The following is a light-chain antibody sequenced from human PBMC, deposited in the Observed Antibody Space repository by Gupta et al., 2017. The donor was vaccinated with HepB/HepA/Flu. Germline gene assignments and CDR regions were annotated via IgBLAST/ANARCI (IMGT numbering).Light chain of an antibody. CDR2: TNN. J-gene: IGLJ3*02. CDR3: SSRDSSLSAWV. V-gene: IGLV10-54*04. Sequence: QAGLTQPPSVSTVLRQTATPTCTGNSNNVGYEGAAWLQQHQAHPPKHLSYTNNNRPSGISEGFFASTTGNTASLTIAGLQPEDEADDYCSSRDSSLSAWVFGGGTKLTVL. CDR1: SNNVGYEG.